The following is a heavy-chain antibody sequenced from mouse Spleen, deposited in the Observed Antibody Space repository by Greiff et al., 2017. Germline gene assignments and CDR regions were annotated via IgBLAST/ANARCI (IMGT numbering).Heavy chain of an antibody. CDR1: GFTFSDYG. CDR2: ISSGSSTI. V-gene: IGHV5-17*01. D-gene: IGHD2-4*01. J-gene: IGHJ1*01. CDR3: ARQDDYDRYFDV. Sequence: EVKLVESGGGLVKPGGSLKLSCAASGFTFSDYGMHWVRQAPEKGLEWVAYISSGSSTIYYADTVKGRFTISRDNAKNTLFLQMTSLRSEDTAMYYCARQDDYDRYFDVWGAGTTVTVSS.